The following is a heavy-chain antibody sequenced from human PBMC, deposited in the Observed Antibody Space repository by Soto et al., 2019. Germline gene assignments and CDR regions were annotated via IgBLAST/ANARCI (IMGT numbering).Heavy chain of an antibody. CDR1: GGSISSYY. V-gene: IGHV4-4*07. CDR3: AREGVSSGWSPPFDY. CDR2: IYTSGST. Sequence: QVQLQESGPGLVKPSETLSLTCTVSGGSISSYYWSWIRQPAGKGLEWIGRIYTSGSTNYNPSLKSRVTMSVDTSKNQFSLKLSSVTAADTAVYYCAREGVSSGWSPPFDYWGQGTLVTVSS. J-gene: IGHJ4*02. D-gene: IGHD6-19*01.